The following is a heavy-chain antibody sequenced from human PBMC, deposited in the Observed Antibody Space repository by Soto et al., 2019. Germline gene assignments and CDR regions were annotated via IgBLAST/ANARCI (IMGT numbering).Heavy chain of an antibody. D-gene: IGHD6-13*01. CDR1: GYTFTSYD. Sequence: ASVKVSCKASGYTFTSYDINWVRQATGQGLEWMGWMNPNSGNTGYAQKFQGRVTMTRNTSVSTAYMELSSLRSEDTAVYYCARKRRGITDWFDPWGQGTLVTVSS. CDR3: ARKRRGITDWFDP. V-gene: IGHV1-8*01. J-gene: IGHJ5*02. CDR2: MNPNSGNT.